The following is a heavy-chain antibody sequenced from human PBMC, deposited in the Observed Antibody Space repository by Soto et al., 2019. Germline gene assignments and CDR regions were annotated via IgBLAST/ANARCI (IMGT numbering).Heavy chain of an antibody. CDR1: GFTLSSYW. D-gene: IGHD6-13*01. J-gene: IGHJ6*02. CDR3: AREYGSSYSPRYYGMDV. Sequence: EVQLVESGGGLVQPGGSLRLSCAASGFTLSSYWMSWVRQAPGKGLEWVANIKQDGSEKYYVDSVKGRFTISRDTAKSSLYLQLNSLISEDTAVYYCAREYGSSYSPRYYGMDVWGQGTTVTVSS. V-gene: IGHV3-7*05. CDR2: IKQDGSEK.